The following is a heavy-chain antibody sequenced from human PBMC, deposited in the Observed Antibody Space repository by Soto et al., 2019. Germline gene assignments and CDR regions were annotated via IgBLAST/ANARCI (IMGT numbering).Heavy chain of an antibody. CDR3: ASRHSSPFFDY. CDR1: GGSIDSYY. CDR2: IYYSGSA. Sequence: TSETLSLTCTVSGGSIDSYYWSWIRQPPGKGLEWIGYIYYSGSANYNPSLKSRVTISVDTSKNQFSLKLNSVTAADTAVYYCASRHSSPFFDYWGQGTLVTVSS. V-gene: IGHV4-59*01. J-gene: IGHJ4*02. D-gene: IGHD6-13*01.